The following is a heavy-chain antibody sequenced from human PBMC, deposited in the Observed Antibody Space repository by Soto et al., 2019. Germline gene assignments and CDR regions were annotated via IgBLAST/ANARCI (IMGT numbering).Heavy chain of an antibody. D-gene: IGHD3-9*01. CDR3: ARDVSDILTGYYYYGMDV. J-gene: IGHJ6*02. Sequence: GGSLRLSCAASGFTFSSYVMHWVRQSPGKGLEWVAVIWYDGSNKYYADSVRGRFTTSRDNSKNTLYLQMNSLRAEDTAVYYCARDVSDILTGYYYYGMDVWGQGTTVTVSS. CDR1: GFTFSSYV. V-gene: IGHV3-33*01. CDR2: IWYDGSNK.